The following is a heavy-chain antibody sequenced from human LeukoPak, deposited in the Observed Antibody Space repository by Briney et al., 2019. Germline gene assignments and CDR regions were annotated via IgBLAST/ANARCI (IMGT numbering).Heavy chain of an antibody. CDR3: ARDVFGSEYPFDF. D-gene: IGHD2-2*01. CDR1: GFSFDDYA. Sequence: VGSLRLSCAASGFSFDDYAMNWVRQAPGKGLEWVSYITSRGSTIYYADSVKGRFTISRDNARNSLYLHMNSLRAEDTAVYYCARDVFGSEYPFDFWGQGTLVTVSS. V-gene: IGHV3-48*03. CDR2: ITSRGSTI. J-gene: IGHJ4*02.